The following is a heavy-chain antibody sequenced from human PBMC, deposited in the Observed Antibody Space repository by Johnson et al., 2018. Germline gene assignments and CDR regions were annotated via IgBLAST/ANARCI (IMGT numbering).Heavy chain of an antibody. V-gene: IGHV3-30-3*01. D-gene: IGHD2-2*01. Sequence: QVQLVESGGGVVQPGRSLRLSCAASGFTFSSYAMHWVRQAPGKGLEWVAVISYDGSNKYYADSVKGRFTISRDNSKNTLYLQMNSLRAEDMAVYYCAGVLVPNYCSSTSCYGAYYYYMDVWGKGTTVTVSS. CDR2: ISYDGSNK. J-gene: IGHJ6*03. CDR1: GFTFSSYA. CDR3: AGVLVPNYCSSTSCYGAYYYYMDV.